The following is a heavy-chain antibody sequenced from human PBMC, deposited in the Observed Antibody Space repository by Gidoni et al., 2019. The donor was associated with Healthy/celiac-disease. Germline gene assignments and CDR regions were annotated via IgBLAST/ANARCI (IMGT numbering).Heavy chain of an antibody. V-gene: IGHV4-34*01. Sequence: QVQLQQWGAGLLKPSETLSLTCAVYGGSFSGYYWSWIRQHPGKGLEWIGEINHSGSTNYNPSLKSRVTISVDTSKNQFSLKLSSVTAADTAVYYCARDCSGGSCYYYYGMDVWGQGTTVTVSS. J-gene: IGHJ6*02. D-gene: IGHD2-15*01. CDR3: ARDCSGGSCYYYYGMDV. CDR2: INHSGST. CDR1: GGSFSGYY.